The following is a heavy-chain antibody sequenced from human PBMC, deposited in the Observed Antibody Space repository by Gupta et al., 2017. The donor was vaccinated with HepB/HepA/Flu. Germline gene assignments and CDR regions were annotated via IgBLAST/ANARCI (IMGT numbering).Heavy chain of an antibody. CDR3: AKDAVGTRFRYVYY. V-gene: IGHV3-23*01. Sequence: EVQLLESGGGLVQPGGSLRLSCAASGFPFNDYAMSWVRQAPGKGLEWVSSISGSDTTTYYADSVRGRFTISRDNSKNTLYLQMNSLRAEDTAVYYCAKDAVGTRFRYVYYWGQGTLVTVSS. CDR1: GFPFNDYA. J-gene: IGHJ4*02. CDR2: ISGSDTTT. D-gene: IGHD6-19*01.